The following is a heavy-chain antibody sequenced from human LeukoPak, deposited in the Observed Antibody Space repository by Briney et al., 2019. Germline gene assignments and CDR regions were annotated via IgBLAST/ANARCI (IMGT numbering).Heavy chain of an antibody. CDR2: FSGSGGTT. D-gene: IGHD2-8*01. Sequence: GGSLRLSCAASGFTFSSYAMNWVRQAPGRGLEWVSGFSGSGGTTYYADSVKGRFTISRDNSKNTRYLQMNSLRAEDAAVYYCANGNRCTSPNCLGYYYFYMDVWGKGTPVTVSS. CDR3: ANGNRCTSPNCLGYYYFYMDV. J-gene: IGHJ6*03. V-gene: IGHV3-23*01. CDR1: GFTFSSYA.